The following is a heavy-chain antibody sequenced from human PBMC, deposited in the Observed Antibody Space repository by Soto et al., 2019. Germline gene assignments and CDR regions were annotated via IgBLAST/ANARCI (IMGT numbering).Heavy chain of an antibody. D-gene: IGHD6-19*01. CDR3: AREAGPDRWFDP. CDR1: GASISSYF. V-gene: IGHV4-4*07. J-gene: IGHJ5*02. CDR2: ISTSGTT. Sequence: LSLTCTVSGASISSYFWTWIRQPAGKGLDWIGRISTSGTTNYNPSLKSRVTMSVDTSKNHFSLNLSSVTAADTAVYYCAREAGPDRWFDPWGQGTLVTVSS.